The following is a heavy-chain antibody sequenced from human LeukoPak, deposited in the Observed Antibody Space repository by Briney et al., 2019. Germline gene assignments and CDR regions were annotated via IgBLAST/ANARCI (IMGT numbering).Heavy chain of an antibody. CDR1: GFTVRSYF. V-gene: IGHV3-66*01. CDR3: VREVPGTWGGFDF. Sequence: GGSLRLSCAASGFTVRSYFMSWVRQAPGKGLEWVSLIYSGGTTFYEDSVKDRFTISRDSSKNTLYLQMNRLRAEDTAVYYCVREVPGTWGGFDFWGQGALVTVSS. D-gene: IGHD6-19*01. J-gene: IGHJ4*02. CDR2: IYSGGTT.